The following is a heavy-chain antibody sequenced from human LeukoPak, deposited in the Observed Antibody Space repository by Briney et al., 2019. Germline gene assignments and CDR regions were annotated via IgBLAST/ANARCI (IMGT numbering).Heavy chain of an antibody. D-gene: IGHD6-19*01. J-gene: IGHJ4*02. Sequence: PGGSLRLSCAASGFTFSSYNMNWVRQAPGKGLEWVSSITSGSSYRFYADSVKGRFTISRDNAKNSLYLQMNNLRGEDAAFYYCAKGEKKWLARQPDYWGQGTLVTVSS. CDR2: ITSGSSYR. V-gene: IGHV3-21*04. CDR1: GFTFSSYN. CDR3: AKGEKKWLARQPDY.